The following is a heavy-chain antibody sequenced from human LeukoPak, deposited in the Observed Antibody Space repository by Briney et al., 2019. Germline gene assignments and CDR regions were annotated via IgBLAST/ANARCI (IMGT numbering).Heavy chain of an antibody. D-gene: IGHD1-7*01. V-gene: IGHV3-23*01. CDR2: VSTSGDNG. Sequence: GGSLRLSCAASGFTFNNYGMNWVRQAPGKGLEWVSVVSTSGDNGYYADSVQGRFTISRDNSKNSLHLQMNSLRAEDTAVYYCAKGGTGTTVRYFDYWGQGTLVTVSS. J-gene: IGHJ4*02. CDR3: AKGGTGTTVRYFDY. CDR1: GFTFNNYG.